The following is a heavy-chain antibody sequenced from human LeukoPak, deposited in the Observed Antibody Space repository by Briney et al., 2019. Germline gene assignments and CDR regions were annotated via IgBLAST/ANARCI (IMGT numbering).Heavy chain of an antibody. J-gene: IGHJ3*02. CDR2: IYPGDSDT. Sequence: GESLKISCKGSGYSFTSYWIAWVRQMPGKGLEWMGIIYPGDSDTRYSPSFQGQVTISADKSISTAYLQWSSLKASDTAMYYCARRGSGSYYPSGAFDIWGQGTMVTVSS. CDR3: ARRGSGSYYPSGAFDI. D-gene: IGHD3-10*01. V-gene: IGHV5-51*01. CDR1: GYSFTSYW.